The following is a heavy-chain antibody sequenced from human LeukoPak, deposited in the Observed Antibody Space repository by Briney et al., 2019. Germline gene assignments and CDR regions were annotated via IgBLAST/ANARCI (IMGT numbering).Heavy chain of an antibody. J-gene: IGHJ4*02. D-gene: IGHD2-2*01. Sequence: GKSLRLSCAASGFTFNNYGIHWVRQAPGKGLEWVAVISYDGRNKHYPDSVKGRFTISRDISTDTLGLQMDSLRTEDTAVYYCAKGPLRGTAAAIDYWGQGTLVTVSS. CDR3: AKGPLRGTAAAIDY. V-gene: IGHV3-30*18. CDR2: ISYDGRNK. CDR1: GFTFNNYG.